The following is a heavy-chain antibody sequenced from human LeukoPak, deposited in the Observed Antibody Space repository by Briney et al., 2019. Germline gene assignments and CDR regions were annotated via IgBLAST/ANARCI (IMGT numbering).Heavy chain of an antibody. D-gene: IGHD5-12*01. J-gene: IGHJ4*02. Sequence: ASVKVSCEASGYTFTNYGISWVRQAPGQGLEWMGWINPNSGDTNYAQNFQDRVTMTRDTSISTAYMELSRLKSDDTAVYYCARVHPGYSGYDLGFDYWGQGTLVTVSS. CDR2: INPNSGDT. CDR1: GYTFTNYG. CDR3: ARVHPGYSGYDLGFDY. V-gene: IGHV1-2*02.